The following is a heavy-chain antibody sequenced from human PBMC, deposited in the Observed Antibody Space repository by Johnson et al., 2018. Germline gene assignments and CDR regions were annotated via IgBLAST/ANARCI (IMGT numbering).Heavy chain of an antibody. D-gene: IGHD6-13*01. V-gene: IGHV4-34*01. CDR2: INHSESA. CDR3: ARGGGSPGQQLVLGY. Sequence: QVQLQQLGAGLLKPSETLSLICAVYGGSFSGYYWTWIRQPPGKGLEWIGEINHSESAIYDPSLKSRVTISIDTSKNQFSLNLKSVTAAETAVYYCARGGGSPGQQLVLGYWGQGTLVTVSS. J-gene: IGHJ4*02. CDR1: GGSFSGYY.